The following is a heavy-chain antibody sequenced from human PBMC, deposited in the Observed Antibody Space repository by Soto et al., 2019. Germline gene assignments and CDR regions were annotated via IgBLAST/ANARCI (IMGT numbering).Heavy chain of an antibody. CDR1: GFTFSSYA. CDR3: ARDPHCCPGGNCYRLFDY. Sequence: EVQLLESGGGLVQPGGSLRLSCAASGFTFSSYAMSWVRQAPGKGLEWVSGIGGSGDTAYYADSVKGRFIISRDDSENTXXLHMNSLRAEDTAVYYCARDPHCCPGGNCYRLFDYWGQGTLVTVSS. D-gene: IGHD2-15*01. CDR2: IGGSGDTA. J-gene: IGHJ4*02. V-gene: IGHV3-23*01.